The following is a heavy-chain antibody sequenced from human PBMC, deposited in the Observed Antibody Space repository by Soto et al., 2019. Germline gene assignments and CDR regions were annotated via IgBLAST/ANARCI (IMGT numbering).Heavy chain of an antibody. CDR2: INYSGST. CDR3: ARDYGLARYYYGMDV. V-gene: IGHV4-30-4*01. J-gene: IGHJ6*02. Sequence: QVQLQESGPGLVKPAQTLSLTCTVSGGSISSGDYYWSWIRQSPGKGLEWIGYINYSGSTYYNPSLKSRVTISVDTSKNQLSLKLSSVTAADTAVYYCARDYGLARYYYGMDVWGQGTTVTVSS. D-gene: IGHD3-9*01. CDR1: GGSISSGDYY.